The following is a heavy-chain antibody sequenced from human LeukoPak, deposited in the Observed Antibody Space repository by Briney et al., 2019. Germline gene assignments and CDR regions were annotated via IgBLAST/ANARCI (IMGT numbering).Heavy chain of an antibody. CDR1: GFTFSDYY. V-gene: IGHV3-11*01. J-gene: IGHJ4*02. D-gene: IGHD3-22*01. Sequence: PGGSLRLSCAASGFTFSDYYMSWIRQAPGKGLEWVSYSSSSGSTIYYADSVKGRFTISRDNAKSSLYLQMNSLRAEDTAVYYCARVGGGAYDSSGYYHVFFDYWGQGILVTVSS. CDR2: SSSSGSTI. CDR3: ARVGGGAYDSSGYYHVFFDY.